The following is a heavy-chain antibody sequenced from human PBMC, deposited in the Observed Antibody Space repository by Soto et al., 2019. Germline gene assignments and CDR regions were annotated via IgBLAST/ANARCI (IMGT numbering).Heavy chain of an antibody. CDR3: ATISNIVVVPAAMWHYYYGMDV. CDR2: IYYSGST. V-gene: IGHV4-39*01. CDR1: GGSISSSSYY. D-gene: IGHD2-2*01. J-gene: IGHJ6*02. Sequence: SETLSLTCTVSGGSISSSSYYWGWIRQPPGKGLEWIGSIYYSGSTYYNPSLKSRVTISVDTSKNQFSLKLSSVTAADTAVYYCATISNIVVVPAAMWHYYYGMDVWGQGTTVTVS.